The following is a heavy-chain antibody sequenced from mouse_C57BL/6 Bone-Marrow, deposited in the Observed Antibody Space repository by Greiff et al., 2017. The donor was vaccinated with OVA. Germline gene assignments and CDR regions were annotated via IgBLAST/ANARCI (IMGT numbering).Heavy chain of an antibody. CDR3: ARRGYGSSHWYFDV. CDR1: GYTFTTYP. CDR2: FHPYNDDT. D-gene: IGHD1-1*01. J-gene: IGHJ1*03. V-gene: IGHV1-47*01. Sequence: VKLMESGAELVKPGASVKMSCKASGYTFTTYPIEWMKQNHGKSLEWIGNFHPYNDDTKYNEKFKGKATLTVEKSSSTVYLELSRLTSDDSAVYYCARRGYGSSHWYFDVWGTGTTVTVSS.